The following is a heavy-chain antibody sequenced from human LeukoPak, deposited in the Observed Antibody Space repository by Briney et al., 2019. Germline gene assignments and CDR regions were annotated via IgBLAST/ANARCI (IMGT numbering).Heavy chain of an antibody. CDR1: GFTFSSYE. CDR3: ARVDGAPPRYYYYMDV. Sequence: PGGSLRLSCAASGFTFSSYEMNWVRQAPGKGLEWVANIKQDGSEKYYVDSVKGRFTISRDNAKNSLYLQMNSLRAEDTAVYYCARVDGAPPRYYYYMDVWGKGTTVTISS. CDR2: IKQDGSEK. V-gene: IGHV3-7*01. J-gene: IGHJ6*03. D-gene: IGHD4-17*01.